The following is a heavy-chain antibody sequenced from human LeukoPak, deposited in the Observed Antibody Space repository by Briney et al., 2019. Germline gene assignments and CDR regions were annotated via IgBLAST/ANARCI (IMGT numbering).Heavy chain of an antibody. CDR3: ARDPYYDILTGYYHFDY. J-gene: IGHJ4*02. CDR2: MNPNSGNT. D-gene: IGHD3-9*01. V-gene: IGHV1-8*01. Sequence: ASVKVSCKASGYTFTSYDINWVRQATGQGLEWMGWMNPNSGNTGYAQKFQGRVTMTRNTSISTAYMELSSLRSEDTAVYYCARDPYYDILTGYYHFDYWGQGTLVTVSS. CDR1: GYTFTSYD.